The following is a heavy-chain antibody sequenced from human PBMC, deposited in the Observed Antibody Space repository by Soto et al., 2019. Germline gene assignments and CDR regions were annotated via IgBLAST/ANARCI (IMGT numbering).Heavy chain of an antibody. CDR1: GFTFSSYG. CDR2: ISYDGSNK. Sequence: GGSLRLSCAASGFTFSSYGMHWVRQAPGKGLEWVAVISYDGSNKYYADSVKGRFTISRDNSKNTRYLQMNSLRAEDTAVYYCAKDRRTTRITIFGVSKRGGMDVWGQGTTVTVSS. V-gene: IGHV3-30*18. D-gene: IGHD3-3*01. CDR3: AKDRRTTRITIFGVSKRGGMDV. J-gene: IGHJ6*02.